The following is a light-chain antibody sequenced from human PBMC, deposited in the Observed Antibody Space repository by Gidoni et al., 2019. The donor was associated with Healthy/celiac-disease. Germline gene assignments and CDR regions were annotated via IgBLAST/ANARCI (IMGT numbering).Light chain of an antibody. J-gene: IGKJ4*01. V-gene: IGKV3-20*01. CDR1: QSVSSSY. CDR2: CAS. Sequence: EIVLTQSPGTLSLSPGERATLSCRASQSVSSSYLAWYQQKPGQAPRLLIYCASSRATGIPDRFSGSGSGTDFTLTISRLEPEDFAVYYCQQYGSSPPLTFXGXTKVEIK. CDR3: QQYGSSPPLT.